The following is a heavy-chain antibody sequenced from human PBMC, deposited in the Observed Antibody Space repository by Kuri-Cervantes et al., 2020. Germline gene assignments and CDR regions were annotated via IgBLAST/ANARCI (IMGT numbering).Heavy chain of an antibody. D-gene: IGHD2-2*01. CDR1: GYSISSGYY. V-gene: IGHV3-49*03. J-gene: IGHJ4*02. CDR2: IRSKAYGGTT. Sequence: LSLTCAVSGYSISSGYYWGWIRQPPGKGLEWVGFIRSKAYGGTTEYAASVKGRFTISRDDSKSIAYLQMNSLKTEDTAVYYCTTDPIVVVPAEPGSNFDYWGQGTLVTVSS. CDR3: TTDPIVVVPAEPGSNFDY.